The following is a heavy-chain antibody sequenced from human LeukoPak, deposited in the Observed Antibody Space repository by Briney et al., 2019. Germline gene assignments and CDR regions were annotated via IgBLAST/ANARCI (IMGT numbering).Heavy chain of an antibody. V-gene: IGHV3-66*01. Sequence: PGGSLRLSCAASRFTVSSNYMSWVHQAPGKGLEWVSVIYSYGSTSYADSVKGRFTISRDTSKNTLYLQMNSLRAEDTALYYCARDSTETPDDAFDVWGQGTMVTVSS. CDR1: RFTVSSNY. J-gene: IGHJ3*01. CDR2: IYSYGST. CDR3: ARDSTETPDDAFDV. D-gene: IGHD3-3*02.